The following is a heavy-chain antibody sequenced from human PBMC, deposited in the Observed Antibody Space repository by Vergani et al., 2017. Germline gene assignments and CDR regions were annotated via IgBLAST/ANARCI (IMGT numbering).Heavy chain of an antibody. CDR3: ARPVGPSAIADGYHV. D-gene: IGHD3-10*01. Sequence: QLQLQESGPGLVKPSETLSLTCTVSGGSISRSHYYWGFIRQPPGKGLEWIGSISSSGSPYYNPTLKSRLAFSVDTSKNRFSLRLKSVTATDTGMYYCARPVGPSAIADGYHVWGQGTMGTVS. CDR1: GGSISRSHYY. J-gene: IGHJ3*01. CDR2: ISSSGSP. V-gene: IGHV4-39*02.